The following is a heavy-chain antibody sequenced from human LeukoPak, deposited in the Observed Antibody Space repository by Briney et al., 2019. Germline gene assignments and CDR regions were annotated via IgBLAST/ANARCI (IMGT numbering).Heavy chain of an antibody. CDR1: GFTFSSYG. Sequence: GSLRLSCAASGFTFSSYGMSLVRQAPGKGLELVSAISGSGGSTYYADYVKGRFTIARDKYKNTLYLQMNSLRAEVTAVYYCAKCLSRAMTMVRGVIIPNWFDPWGQGTLVTVSS. V-gene: IGHV3-23*01. D-gene: IGHD3-10*01. J-gene: IGHJ5*02. CDR3: AKCLSRAMTMVRGVIIPNWFDP. CDR2: ISGSGGST.